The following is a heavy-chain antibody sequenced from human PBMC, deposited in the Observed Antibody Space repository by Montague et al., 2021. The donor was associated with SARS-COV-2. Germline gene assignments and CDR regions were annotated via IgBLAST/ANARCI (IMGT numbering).Heavy chain of an antibody. CDR1: GFTFSDYY. D-gene: IGHD1-1*01. V-gene: IGHV3-11*01. CDR3: ARDAKATLY. Sequence: SLRLSCAASGFTFSDYYMSWIRQAPGKGLEWVSYITDSGSTHYADSVKGRFTISRDNAKNSLYLQMNSLRAEGTAVYYCARDAKATLYWGQGTLVTVSS. CDR2: ITDSGST. J-gene: IGHJ4*02.